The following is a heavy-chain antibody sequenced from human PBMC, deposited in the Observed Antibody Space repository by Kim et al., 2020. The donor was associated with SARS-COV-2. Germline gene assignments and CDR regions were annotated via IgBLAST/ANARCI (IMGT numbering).Heavy chain of an antibody. D-gene: IGHD3-22*01. V-gene: IGHV2-5*01. Sequence: YSTSLKSRLTITKDTSKNQVVLTMTNMDPVDTATYYCAHRRAIIGSNGYDYWGQGTLVTVSS. CDR3: AHRRAIIGSNGYDY. J-gene: IGHJ4*02.